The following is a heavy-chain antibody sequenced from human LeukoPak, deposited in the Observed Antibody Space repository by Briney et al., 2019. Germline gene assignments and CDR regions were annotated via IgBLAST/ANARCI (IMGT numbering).Heavy chain of an antibody. J-gene: IGHJ4*02. CDR2: IYSGGST. Sequence: GGSLRLSCAASGFTVSSNYMSWVRQAPGKGLEWVSVIYSGGSTYYADSVKGRFTIPRDNSKNTLYLQMNSLRAEDTAVYYCARGLWDSSGFGDYWGQGTLVTVSS. V-gene: IGHV3-66*01. D-gene: IGHD3-22*01. CDR3: ARGLWDSSGFGDY. CDR1: GFTVSSNY.